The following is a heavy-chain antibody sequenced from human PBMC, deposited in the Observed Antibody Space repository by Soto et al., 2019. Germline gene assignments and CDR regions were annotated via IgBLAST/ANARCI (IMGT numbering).Heavy chain of an antibody. Sequence: AWGSLRLSCAASGFTFINYWIYFFRQSPWEGLVWVSRINGDGSTTTYADFVKGRFTISRDNAKNTLYLQMDSLGADDTAVYYCTRGGTSATYWGLFYDWGQGALVTVSS. CDR3: TRGGTSATYWGLFYD. J-gene: IGHJ4*02. V-gene: IGHV3-74*01. D-gene: IGHD7-27*01. CDR1: GFTFINYW. CDR2: INGDGSTT.